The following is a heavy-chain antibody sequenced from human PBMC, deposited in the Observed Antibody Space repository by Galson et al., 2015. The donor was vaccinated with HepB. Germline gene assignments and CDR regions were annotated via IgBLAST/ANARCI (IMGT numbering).Heavy chain of an antibody. V-gene: IGHV3-7*03. CDR2: IKQDGSEK. CDR1: GFTFSSYW. Sequence: SLRLSCAASGFTFSSYWMSWVRQAPGKGLEWVANIKQDGSEKYYVDSVKGRFTISRDNAKNSLYLQMNSLRAEDTAVFYCAKGDRDGGPYYLDYWGQGILVTVSS. CDR3: AKGDRDGGPYYLDY. D-gene: IGHD5-24*01. J-gene: IGHJ4*02.